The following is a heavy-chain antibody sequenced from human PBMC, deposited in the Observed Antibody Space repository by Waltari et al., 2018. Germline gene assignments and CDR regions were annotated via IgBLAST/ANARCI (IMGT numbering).Heavy chain of an antibody. V-gene: IGHV5-51*01. J-gene: IGHJ3*02. D-gene: IGHD2-15*01. CDR2: IYPRDSDI. CDR1: GYRFTTYW. CDR3: ARVLEGGGAFDI. Sequence: EVQLVQSGAAVKKPGESLKLSCKGSGYRFTTYWIGRARQMPGKGLEWMGIIYPRDSDIRSSPSFQGQVTISADKSINTAYLQWSSLKASDTAMYYCARVLEGGGAFDIWGQGTMVIVSS.